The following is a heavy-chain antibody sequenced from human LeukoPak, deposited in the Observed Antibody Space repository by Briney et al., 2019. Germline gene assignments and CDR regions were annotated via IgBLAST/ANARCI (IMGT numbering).Heavy chain of an antibody. J-gene: IGHJ6*03. D-gene: IGHD3-3*01. V-gene: IGHV3-66*02. CDR2: IYSGGST. CDR3: ARATFWSGYQRDSWYMDV. CDR1: GFTASSNY. Sequence: GGSLRLSCAASGFTASSNYMTWVRQAPGKGLEWVSVIYSGGSTYYADSVKGRFTISRDNSENTLYLHMNSLRAEDTAVYYCARATFWSGYQRDSWYMDVWGKGTTVTVSS.